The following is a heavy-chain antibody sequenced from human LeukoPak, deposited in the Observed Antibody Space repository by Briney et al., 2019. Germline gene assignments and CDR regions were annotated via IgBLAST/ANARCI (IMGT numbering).Heavy chain of an antibody. CDR3: ARDTSYDSSGYYLSFDY. V-gene: IGHV1-46*01. J-gene: IGHJ4*02. CDR1: GGTFSSYA. D-gene: IGHD3-22*01. CDR2: INPSGGST. Sequence: ASVKVSCKASGGTFSSYAISWVRQAPGQGLEWMGIINPSGGSTSYAQKFQGRVTMTRDTSTSTVYMELSSLRSEDTAVYYCARDTSYDSSGYYLSFDYWGQGTLVTVSS.